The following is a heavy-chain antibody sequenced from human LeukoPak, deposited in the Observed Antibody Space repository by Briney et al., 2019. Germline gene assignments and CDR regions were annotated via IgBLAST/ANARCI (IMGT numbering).Heavy chain of an antibody. CDR3: ASSRGGDSPFDN. Sequence: SETLSLTCAVYGGSFSGYYWSWIRQPPGKGLEWIGEINHSGSTNYNPSLKSRVTISVDTSKNQFSLKLSSVTAADTAVYYCASSRGGDSPFDNWGQGTLVTVST. J-gene: IGHJ4*02. D-gene: IGHD4-23*01. V-gene: IGHV4-34*01. CDR2: INHSGST. CDR1: GGSFSGYY.